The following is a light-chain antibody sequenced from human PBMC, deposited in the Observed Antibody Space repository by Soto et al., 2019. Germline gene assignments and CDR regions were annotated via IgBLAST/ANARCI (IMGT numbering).Light chain of an antibody. CDR3: QHYYTSYTT. CDR2: GAS. V-gene: IGKV3-20*01. J-gene: IGKJ1*01. CDR1: QSVTSNY. Sequence: EIVLTQSPGTLSLSPGERATLSCRASQSVTSNYLAWYQQTPGQAPRLLIFGASTRATGIPDRFSGSGSGTNFTLTISRLEPEDFAVYYCQHYYTSYTTFGQGTKVEIK.